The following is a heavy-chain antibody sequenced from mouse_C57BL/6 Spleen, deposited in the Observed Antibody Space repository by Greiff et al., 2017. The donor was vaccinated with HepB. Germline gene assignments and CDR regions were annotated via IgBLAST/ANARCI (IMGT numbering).Heavy chain of an antibody. CDR2: IYPANGYT. J-gene: IGHJ2*01. CDR3: AGDGYGPYYFDY. D-gene: IGHD1-1*01. Sequence: VQLQQSVAELVRPGASVKLSCTASGFTFNNTYMRWVKQRPEQGLEWIGSIYPANGYTKYDPKFQGKATITADTSSNTAYLQLSSLTSEDSAICYCAGDGYGPYYFDYWGQGTTLTVSS. V-gene: IGHV14-3*01. CDR1: GFTFNNTY.